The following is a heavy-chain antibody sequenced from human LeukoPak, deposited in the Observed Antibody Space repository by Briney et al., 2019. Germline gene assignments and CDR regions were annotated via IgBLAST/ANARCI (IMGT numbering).Heavy chain of an antibody. V-gene: IGHV3-23*01. Sequence: TGGSLRLSCAASGFTFSSYAMSWVRQAPGKGLEWVSAISGSGGSTYYADSVKGRFTISRDNSKNTLYLQMNSLRAEDTAVYYCAKTEGRSLWFGELENWFDPWGQGTLVTVSS. D-gene: IGHD3-10*01. CDR3: AKTEGRSLWFGELENWFDP. J-gene: IGHJ5*02. CDR1: GFTFSSYA. CDR2: ISGSGGST.